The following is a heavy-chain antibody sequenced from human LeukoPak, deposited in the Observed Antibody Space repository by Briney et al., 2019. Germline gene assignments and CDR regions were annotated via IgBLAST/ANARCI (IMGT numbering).Heavy chain of an antibody. D-gene: IGHD3-3*01. CDR2: IRYDGSNK. CDR3: AIPTIFGVANWFDP. J-gene: IGHJ5*02. CDR1: GFTFSSYG. V-gene: IGHV3-30*02. Sequence: GGSLRLSCAASGFTFSSYGMHWVRQAPGEGLKWVAFIRYDGSNKDYADSVKGRFTISRDNSKNTLYLQMNSLRAEDTAVYYCAIPTIFGVANWFDPWGQGTLVTVSS.